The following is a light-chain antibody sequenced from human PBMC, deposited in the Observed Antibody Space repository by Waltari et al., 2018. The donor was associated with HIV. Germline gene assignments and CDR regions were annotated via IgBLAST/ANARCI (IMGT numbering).Light chain of an antibody. J-gene: IGLJ1*01. CDR3: QVWDTSSDHVDYV. CDR2: DDS. Sequence: SFVLTQPPSVSVAPGQTATISCGESNIGSRSVHWYQLKPGQAPVLVVYDDSDRPSGIPERFSGSNSGNTATLTFSRVEAGDEADYFCQVWDTSSDHVDYVFGTGTKVTVL. CDR1: NIGSRS. V-gene: IGLV3-21*02.